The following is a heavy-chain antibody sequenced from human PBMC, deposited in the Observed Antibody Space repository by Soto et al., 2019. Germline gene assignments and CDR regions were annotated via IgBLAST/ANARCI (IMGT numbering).Heavy chain of an antibody. CDR2: ISYDGSNK. CDR3: AKDRRPNYYYGMDV. D-gene: IGHD6-25*01. Sequence: QVQLVESGGGVVQPGRSLRLSCAASGFTFSSYAMHWVRQAPGKGLEWVAVISYDGSNKYYADSVKGRFTISRDNSKNTLYLQMNILRAEDTAVYYCAKDRRPNYYYGMDVWGQGTTVTVSS. CDR1: GFTFSSYA. V-gene: IGHV3-30*18. J-gene: IGHJ6*02.